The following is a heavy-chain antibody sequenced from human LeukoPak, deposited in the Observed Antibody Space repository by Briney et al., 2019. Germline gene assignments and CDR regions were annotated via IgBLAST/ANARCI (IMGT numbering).Heavy chain of an antibody. V-gene: IGHV4-61*02. CDR2: MYTSAST. Sequence: SETLSLTCTVSGGSISSGSYYWSWIRQPAGKGLEWIGSMYTSASTNYNPSLKSRVTISVDTSKNHFSLKLSSVTAAATAVYYCARGIGGGWYSSPFDYWGQGTLVTVS. J-gene: IGHJ4*02. CDR3: ARGIGGGWYSSPFDY. CDR1: GGSISSGSYY. D-gene: IGHD6-19*01.